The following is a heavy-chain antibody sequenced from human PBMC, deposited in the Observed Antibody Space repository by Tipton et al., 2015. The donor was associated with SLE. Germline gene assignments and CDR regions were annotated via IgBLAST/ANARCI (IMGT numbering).Heavy chain of an antibody. V-gene: IGHV4-38-2*02. Sequence: GLVKPSETLSLTCTVSGHSISSGYYWSWIRQAPGKGLEWLESIFDSGSTNYNPSLMSRVTISEDTSKNQFSLKLSSVTAADTAVYYCARGGDPDYFDYWGQGALVSVSS. D-gene: IGHD3-16*01. CDR1: GHSISSGYY. J-gene: IGHJ4*02. CDR3: ARGGDPDYFDY. CDR2: IFDSGST.